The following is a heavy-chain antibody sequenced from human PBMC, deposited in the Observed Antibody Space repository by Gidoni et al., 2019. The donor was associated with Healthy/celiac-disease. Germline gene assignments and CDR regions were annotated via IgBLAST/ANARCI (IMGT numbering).Heavy chain of an antibody. CDR3: AKGLWFGEAQGYYYGMDV. D-gene: IGHD3-10*01. Sequence: QVQLVESGGGGVQPGRSLRLSCAGSGFTVSSYGRHWVRQEPGNGLEWLAFISSDVSNKYYAASVSVRFTISRDNSKNTLYLQMNSLRAEDTAVYYCAKGLWFGEAQGYYYGMDVWGQGTTVTVSS. CDR1: GFTVSSYG. CDR2: ISSDVSNK. J-gene: IGHJ6*02. V-gene: IGHV3-30*18.